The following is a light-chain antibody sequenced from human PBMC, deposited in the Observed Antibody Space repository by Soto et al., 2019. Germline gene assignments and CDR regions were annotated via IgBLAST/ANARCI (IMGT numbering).Light chain of an antibody. V-gene: IGKV4-1*01. Sequence: DIVMTQSPDSLAVSLGERATINCKSSQSVLYSSNNKNYLAWYQQKPGQPPKLLIYWASTRESGVPDRFSGSGSGTDFTLTISSLQAEDVAVYYCQQYYSTPLTFGGGTNVPIK. CDR3: QQYYSTPLT. CDR1: QSVLYSSNNKNY. J-gene: IGKJ4*01. CDR2: WAS.